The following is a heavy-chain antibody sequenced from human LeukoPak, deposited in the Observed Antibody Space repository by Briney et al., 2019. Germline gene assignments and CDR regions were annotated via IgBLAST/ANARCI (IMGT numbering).Heavy chain of an antibody. CDR3: TRYELATDAFDI. CDR1: GFTLSDHY. Sequence: GGSLRLSCAVSGFTLSDHYMDWVRQAPGKGLEWVGRSRNKANRHTTEYAASLKDRFSISRDDSMNSLYLQMNNLKTEDTAVYYCTRYELATDAFDIWGQGTIVTVSS. J-gene: IGHJ3*02. CDR2: SRNKANRHTT. V-gene: IGHV3-72*01. D-gene: IGHD1-7*01.